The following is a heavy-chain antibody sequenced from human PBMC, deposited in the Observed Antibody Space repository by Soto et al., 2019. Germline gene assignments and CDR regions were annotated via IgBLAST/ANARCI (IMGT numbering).Heavy chain of an antibody. J-gene: IGHJ4*02. D-gene: IGHD3-10*01. Sequence: ASVKVSCKASGYTFTSYYMHWVRQAPGQGLEWMGIINPSGGSTSYAQKFQGRVTMTTDTSTSTVYMELRSLRSDDTAVYYCARLWFGELSPNFDYWGQGTLVTVSS. V-gene: IGHV1-46*01. CDR2: INPSGGST. CDR3: ARLWFGELSPNFDY. CDR1: GYTFTSYY.